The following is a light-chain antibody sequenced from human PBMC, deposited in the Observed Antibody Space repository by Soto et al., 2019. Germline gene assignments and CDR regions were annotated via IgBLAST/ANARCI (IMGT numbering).Light chain of an antibody. CDR2: DAS. CDR3: QQYNSYSWT. J-gene: IGKJ1*01. Sequence: DIQMTPSPSTPFSSVGDKVTITFRASQSISSWLAWYQQKPGKAPKLLIYDASSLESGVPSRFSGSGSGTEFTLTISSLQPDDFATYYCQQYNSYSWTFGQGTKVDIK. CDR1: QSISSW. V-gene: IGKV1-5*01.